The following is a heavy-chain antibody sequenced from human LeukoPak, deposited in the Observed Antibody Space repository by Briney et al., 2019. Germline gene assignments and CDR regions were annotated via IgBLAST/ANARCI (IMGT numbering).Heavy chain of an antibody. CDR3: ARDRWEGYDLLTGNFYHYGMDV. J-gene: IGHJ6*01. V-gene: IGHV4-59*01. D-gene: IGHD3-9*01. CDR2: IYYTEST. Sequence: PSETLSLTCTVSGGSISTYYWTWIRQPPGKGLEWIGHIYYTESTEYNPSLKSRVTILVDTSKNQFSLNLTSVTAADTAVYHCARDRWEGYDLLTGNFYHYGMDVWGQGTTVTVSS. CDR1: GGSISTYY.